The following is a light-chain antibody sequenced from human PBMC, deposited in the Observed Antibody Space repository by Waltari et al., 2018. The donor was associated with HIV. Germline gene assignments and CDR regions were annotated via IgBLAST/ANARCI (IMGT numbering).Light chain of an antibody. CDR2: RND. Sequence: QPVLTQPPSASRSPGQRVLMSCSGTNSHLVNNFVSWFQQVPGGAPKLVIYRNDQRPSGVPARIAAAKSGTSASLAITGLQSDDEAVYYCGSWDDKLSHWVFGGGTKLTV. CDR3: GSWDDKLSHWV. CDR1: NSHLVNNF. V-gene: IGLV1-47*01. J-gene: IGLJ3*02.